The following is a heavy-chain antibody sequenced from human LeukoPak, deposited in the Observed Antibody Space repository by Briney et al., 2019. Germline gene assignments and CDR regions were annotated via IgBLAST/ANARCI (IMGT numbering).Heavy chain of an antibody. V-gene: IGHV3-66*01. CDR1: GFTVSSNY. CDR3: ARGAYGSGSYGDNWFDP. D-gene: IGHD3-10*01. CDR2: FYRGGST. Sequence: GGSLRLSCAASGFTVSSNYMSWVRQAPGKGLEWVSIFYRGGSTYYADSVKGRFTVSRDNSKNILYLQMNSLRAEDTAVYYCARGAYGSGSYGDNWFDPWGQGTLVTVSS. J-gene: IGHJ5*02.